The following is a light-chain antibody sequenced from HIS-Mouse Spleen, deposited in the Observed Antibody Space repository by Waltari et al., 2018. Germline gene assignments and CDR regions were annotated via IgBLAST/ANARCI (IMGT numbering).Light chain of an antibody. J-gene: IGLJ2*01. Sequence: QSALTQPRSVSGSPGQSVTISCTGTSSDVGGYNYVSWYQQHPGKAPKLMIYDVSKRPSWGPDRFSGSKSGNTASLTISGLQAEDEADYYCCSYAGSVVFGGGTKLTVL. V-gene: IGLV2-11*01. CDR2: DVS. CDR3: CSYAGSVV. CDR1: SSDVGGYNY.